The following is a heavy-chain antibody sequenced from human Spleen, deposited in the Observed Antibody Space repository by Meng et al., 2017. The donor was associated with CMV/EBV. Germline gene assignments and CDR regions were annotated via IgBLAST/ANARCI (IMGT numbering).Heavy chain of an antibody. J-gene: IGHJ4*02. CDR2: ISWNSGSI. CDR3: ARGDEYSSSCGDY. V-gene: IGHV3-9*01. D-gene: IGHD6-6*01. CDR1: GFSFEDFA. Sequence: GGSLRLSCAASGFSFEDFAMHWVRQAPGKGLEWVSGISWNSGSIGYADSVKGRFTISRDNAKNSLYLQMNSLRAEDTAVYYCARGDEYSSSCGDYWGQGTLVTVSS.